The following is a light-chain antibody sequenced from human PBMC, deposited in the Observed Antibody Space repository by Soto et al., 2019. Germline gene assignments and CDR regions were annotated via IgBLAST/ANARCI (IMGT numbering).Light chain of an antibody. Sequence: DNVFAQAPGTLSFSPGERATLSCRASQSVISSYLAWYQHKPGQAPRLLIYGASSRATGIPDRFSGSGSGTDFTLTISRLEPEDFAVYYCQQYGSSPGWTFGQGTKVDIK. CDR1: QSVISSY. CDR3: QQYGSSPGWT. J-gene: IGKJ1*01. CDR2: GAS. V-gene: IGKV3-20*01.